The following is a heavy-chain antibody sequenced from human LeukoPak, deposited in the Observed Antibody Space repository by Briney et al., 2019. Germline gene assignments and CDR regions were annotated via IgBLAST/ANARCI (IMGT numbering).Heavy chain of an antibody. CDR2: ISYSGSA. Sequence: PSGTLSLTCGVSGGSISSSSYYWGWVRQPPGKGLEYIGSISYSGSAYYNPSLKSRVAMSVDTSKNQFSLKLSSVTAADTAVFYCVTLRGGVILSGWGQGTLVTVSS. V-gene: IGHV4-39*01. CDR3: VTLRGGVILSG. D-gene: IGHD3-16*01. CDR1: GGSISSSSYY. J-gene: IGHJ4*02.